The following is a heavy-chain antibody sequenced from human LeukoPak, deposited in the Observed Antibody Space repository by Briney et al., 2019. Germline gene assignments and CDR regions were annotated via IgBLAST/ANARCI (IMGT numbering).Heavy chain of an antibody. V-gene: IGHV1-18*01. D-gene: IGHD3-22*01. Sequence: ASVKVSCKASGYTFTSYDINWVRQATGQGLEWMGWISAYNGNTKYAQKLQGRVTMTTDTSTSTAYLELRSLRSDDTAVYYCARGFPPRMYYDSSGYYSYYFDYWGQGTLVTVSS. CDR3: ARGFPPRMYYDSSGYYSYYFDY. CDR2: ISAYNGNT. J-gene: IGHJ4*02. CDR1: GYTFTSYD.